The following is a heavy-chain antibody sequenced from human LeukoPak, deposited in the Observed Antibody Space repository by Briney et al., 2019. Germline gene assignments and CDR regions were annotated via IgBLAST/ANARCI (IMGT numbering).Heavy chain of an antibody. CDR1: GYTFTTYA. V-gene: IGHV1-2*02. J-gene: IGHJ4*02. CDR3: ARSIAARFPFDY. D-gene: IGHD6-6*01. CDR2: INPNSGGT. Sequence: ASVKVSCKASGYTFTTYAMNWVRQAPGQGLEWMGWINPNSGGTNYAQKFQGRVTMTRDTSISTAYMELSRLRSDDTAVYYCARSIAARFPFDYWGQGTLVTVSS.